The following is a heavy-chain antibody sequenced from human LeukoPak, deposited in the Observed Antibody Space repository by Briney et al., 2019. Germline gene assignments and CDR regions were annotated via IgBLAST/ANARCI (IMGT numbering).Heavy chain of an antibody. Sequence: GRSLRLSCAASGFTFDDYAMHWVRQAPGKGLEWVSGISWNSDSTDYADSVKGRFTISRDNAKNALYLQMDSLRAEDMALYYCAKDGAYGGPSANFFDYWGQGTLVTVSS. CDR3: AKDGAYGGPSANFFDY. V-gene: IGHV3-9*03. CDR1: GFTFDDYA. CDR2: ISWNSDST. D-gene: IGHD4-23*01. J-gene: IGHJ4*02.